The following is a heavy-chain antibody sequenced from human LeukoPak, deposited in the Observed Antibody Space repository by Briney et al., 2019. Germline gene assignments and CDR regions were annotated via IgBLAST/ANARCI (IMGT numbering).Heavy chain of an antibody. J-gene: IGHJ4*02. CDR3: ARLSSGSRPNFDS. CDR2: IYFTGTT. D-gene: IGHD6-19*01. V-gene: IGHV4-59*08. CDR1: GGSISAYY. Sequence: SETLSLTCTISGGSISAYYWSWIRQPLGKGLEWSGYIYFTGTTTYHPSLRSPVTISLATSNNQFSLDLTSVTVADTAVYYCARLSSGSRPNFDSWGQGSLVTVSS.